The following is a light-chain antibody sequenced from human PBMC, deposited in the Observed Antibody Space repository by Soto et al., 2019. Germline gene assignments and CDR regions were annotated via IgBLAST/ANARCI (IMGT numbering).Light chain of an antibody. CDR3: SSYVGTKTYV. J-gene: IGLJ1*01. CDR2: EVN. V-gene: IGLV2-8*01. Sequence: QSALTQPPSASGCPGQSVTISCTGTSSDVGGYNYVSWYQRYPGKAPQLVIYEVNTRPSGVPDRFSGSKSGNTASLTVFGLQAEDEADYYCSSYVGTKTYVFGTGTKVTVL. CDR1: SSDVGGYNY.